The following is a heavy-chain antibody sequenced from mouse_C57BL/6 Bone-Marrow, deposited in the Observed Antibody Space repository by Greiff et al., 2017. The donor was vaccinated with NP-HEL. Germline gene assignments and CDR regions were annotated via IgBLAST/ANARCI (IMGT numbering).Heavy chain of an antibody. J-gene: IGHJ3*01. CDR3: AGRRFAY. CDR1: GFTFSDYG. V-gene: IGHV5-17*01. CDR2: ISSGSSTI. Sequence: EVMLVESGGGLVKPGGSLKLSCAASGFTFSDYGMHWVRQAPEKGLEWVAYISSGSSTIYYADTVKGRVTISRDNAKNTLFLQMPSLRAEDTAMYYCAGRRFAYWGQGTLVTVSA.